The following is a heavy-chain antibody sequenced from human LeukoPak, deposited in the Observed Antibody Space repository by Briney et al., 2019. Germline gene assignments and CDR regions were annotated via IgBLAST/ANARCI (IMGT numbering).Heavy chain of an antibody. J-gene: IGHJ4*02. Sequence: GGALRLSCAASVFTFSSYVMHGVRQAPGKGLEGVAVICYDGSKKYYADSVKGRFTISRDNSKNTLYLQMNSLRAEDTAVYYCAKSGYDTVFTSTYYFDYWGQGTLVTVSS. D-gene: IGHD5-12*01. CDR1: VFTFSSYV. CDR2: ICYDGSKK. V-gene: IGHV3-33*06. CDR3: AKSGYDTVFTSTYYFDY.